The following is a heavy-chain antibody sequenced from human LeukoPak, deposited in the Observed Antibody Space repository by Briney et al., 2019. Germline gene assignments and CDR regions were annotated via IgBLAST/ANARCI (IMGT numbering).Heavy chain of an antibody. CDR3: ARSDRGAPGSLDY. V-gene: IGHV1-2*02. J-gene: IGHJ4*02. Sequence: ASVKVSCKASGYTFTGYFMHWVRQAPGQGLEWMGWINPNSGDTNYTQNFQGRVTMIRDTSISTAYMELRSLRSDDTAVYYCARSDRGAPGSLDYWGQGTLVTVSS. D-gene: IGHD3-22*01. CDR1: GYTFTGYF. CDR2: INPNSGDT.